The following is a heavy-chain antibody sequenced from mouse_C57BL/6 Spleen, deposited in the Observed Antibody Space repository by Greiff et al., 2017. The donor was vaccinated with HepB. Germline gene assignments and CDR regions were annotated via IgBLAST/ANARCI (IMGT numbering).Heavy chain of an antibody. V-gene: IGHV1-26*01. CDR2: INPNNGGT. J-gene: IGHJ3*01. CDR3: ARPIPHDRAWFAY. D-gene: IGHD2-14*01. CDR1: GYTFTDYY. Sequence: EVQLQQSGPELVKPGASVKISCKASGYTFTDYYMNWVKQSHGKSLEWIGDINPNNGGTSYNQKFKGKATLTVDKSSSTAYMELRSLTSEDSAVYYCARPIPHDRAWFAYWGQGTLVTVSA.